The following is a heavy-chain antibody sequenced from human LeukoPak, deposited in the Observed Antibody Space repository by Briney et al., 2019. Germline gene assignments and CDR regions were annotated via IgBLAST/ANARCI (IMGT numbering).Heavy chain of an antibody. CDR3: AKEIWPTVTTPGWTYFDY. J-gene: IGHJ4*02. CDR2: ISSSSSYI. V-gene: IGHV3-21*01. Sequence: GGSLRLSCAASGFTFSSYSMNWVRQAPGKGLEWVSSISSSSSYIYYADSVKGRFTISRDNAKNSLYLQMNSLRAEDTAVYYCAKEIWPTVTTPGWTYFDYWGQGALVTVSS. CDR1: GFTFSSYS. D-gene: IGHD4-17*01.